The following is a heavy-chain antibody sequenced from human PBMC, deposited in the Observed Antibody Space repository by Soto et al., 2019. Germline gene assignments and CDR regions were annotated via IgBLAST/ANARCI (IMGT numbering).Heavy chain of an antibody. CDR2: INPKDGAT. D-gene: IGHD3-16*01. CDR1: GYSFIDYY. CDR3: SWGRNVVATPARYDRVDP. J-gene: IGHJ5*02. Sequence: QVQLVQSGAEVRRPGASVRVSCKASGYSFIDYYINWVRQAPGQGLEWMGWINPKDGATKSAQKLQDWGTMPRDTSHAAAYWERRSDATAVYYCSWGRNVVATPARYDRVDPWGQGTGVNVSS. V-gene: IGHV1-2*04.